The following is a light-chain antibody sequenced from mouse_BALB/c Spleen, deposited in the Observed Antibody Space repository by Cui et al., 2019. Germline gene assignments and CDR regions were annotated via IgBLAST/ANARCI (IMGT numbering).Light chain of an antibody. V-gene: IGKV5-43*01. J-gene: IGKJ2*01. CDR2: YAS. Sequence: DIVLTQSPATLSVTPGDSVSLSCRASQRISNNLHWYQQKSHESPRLLIKYASPSISGIPLQFNGNGSRTGFTLHINSGGAGNFWMDFCPRSYRFRGGTRLEIK. CDR3: PRSYR. CDR1: QRISNN.